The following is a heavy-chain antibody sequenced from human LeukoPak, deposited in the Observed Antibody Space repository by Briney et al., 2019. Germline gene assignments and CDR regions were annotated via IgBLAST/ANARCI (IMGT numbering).Heavy chain of an antibody. J-gene: IGHJ4*02. CDR3: PRADKDGYGFFGFDY. D-gene: IGHD5-18*01. V-gene: IGHV3-20*04. CDR2: INWNGGSI. CDR1: GFAFDDYG. Sequence: PGGSLRLSCAASGFAFDDYGMSWVRQAPGKGLEWVSGINWNGGSIGYADSVKGRFTISRDNAKNSLYLQINSLRAEDTALYYCPRADKDGYGFFGFDYWGQGTLVTVSS.